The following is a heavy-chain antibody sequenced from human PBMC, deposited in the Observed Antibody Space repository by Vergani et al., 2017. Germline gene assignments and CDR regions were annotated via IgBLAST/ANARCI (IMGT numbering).Heavy chain of an antibody. J-gene: IGHJ6*03. CDR3: AKHLPGDHHSYYYYYYMDV. V-gene: IGHV1-18*01. D-gene: IGHD4-17*01. CDR1: GYTFTSYG. CDR2: ISTYNGNT. Sequence: QVQLVQSGAEVKKPGASVKVSCKASGYTFTSYGISWVRQAPGQGLEWMGWISTYNGNTNYAQNLQGRVTMTTETSTSTAYMELRSLRSDDTAVYYCAKHLPGDHHSYYYYYYMDVWGKGTTVTVSS.